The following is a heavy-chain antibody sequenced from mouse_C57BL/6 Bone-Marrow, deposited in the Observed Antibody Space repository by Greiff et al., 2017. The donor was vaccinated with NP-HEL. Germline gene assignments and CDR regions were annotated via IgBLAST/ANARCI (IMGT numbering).Heavy chain of an antibody. CDR2: IDPNSGGT. V-gene: IGHV1-72*01. CDR3: ARPYYGSSYVYYAMDY. J-gene: IGHJ4*01. Sequence: QVQLQQPGAELVKPGASVKLSCKASGYTFTSYWMHWVKQRPGRGLEWIGRIDPNSGGTKYNEKFKSKATLTVDKPSSTAYMQLSSLTSEDSAVYYCARPYYGSSYVYYAMDYWGQGTSVTVSS. D-gene: IGHD1-1*01. CDR1: GYTFTSYW.